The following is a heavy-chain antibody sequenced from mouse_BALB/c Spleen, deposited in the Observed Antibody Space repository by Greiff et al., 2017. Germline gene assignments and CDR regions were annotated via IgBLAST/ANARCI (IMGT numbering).Heavy chain of an antibody. J-gene: IGHJ4*01. CDR3: ARRGYYGSSYAMDY. CDR2: ISSGSSTI. CDR1: GFTFSSFG. Sequence: EVHLVESGGGLVQPGGSRKLSCAASGFTFSSFGMHWVRQAPEKGLEWVAYISSGSSTIYYADTVKGRFTISRDNPKNTLFLQMTSLRSEDTAMYYCARRGYYGSSYAMDYWGQGTSVTVSS. D-gene: IGHD1-1*01. V-gene: IGHV5-17*02.